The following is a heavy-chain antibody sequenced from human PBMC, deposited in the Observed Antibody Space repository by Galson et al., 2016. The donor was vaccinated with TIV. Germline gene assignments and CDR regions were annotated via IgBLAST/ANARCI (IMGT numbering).Heavy chain of an antibody. V-gene: IGHV4-39*01. CDR3: ARHYEWGPGLGAFDL. Sequence: LTCTVSIVSISSPNYFWGWIRQTPGKGLDWIGTTYYTGDTFYNPSLKTRVTISVDTSKNHFSLKLTSVTAADTAIYFCARHYEWGPGLGAFDLWGPGAMVTVSS. J-gene: IGHJ3*01. CDR1: IVSISSPNYF. D-gene: IGHD2-8*01. CDR2: TYYTGDT.